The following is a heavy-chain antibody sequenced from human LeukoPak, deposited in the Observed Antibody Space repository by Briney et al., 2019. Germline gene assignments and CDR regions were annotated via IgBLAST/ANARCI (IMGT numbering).Heavy chain of an antibody. CDR1: GFIFSSYW. D-gene: IGHD4-23*01. V-gene: IGHV3-7*03. J-gene: IGHJ6*02. CDR3: ARDWQLFGMDV. CDR2: IIQDGSEK. Sequence: GGSLRLSCAASGFIFSSYWMSWVRQAPGKGLEWVANIIQDGSEKYYVDSVKGRLTISRDNGKNSLYLQLNSLRAEDTAVYYCARDWQLFGMDVWGQGTTVTVSS.